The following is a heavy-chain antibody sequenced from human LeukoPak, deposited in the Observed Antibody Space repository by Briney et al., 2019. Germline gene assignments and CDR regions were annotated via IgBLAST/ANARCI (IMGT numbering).Heavy chain of an antibody. V-gene: IGHV3-33*01. Sequence: GGSLRLSCAVSGFTFSSYGMHWVRQAPGKGLEWVAVIWYDGSNKYYADSVKGRFTISRDNSKNTLYLQMNSLRAEDTAVYYCAREGYDYVWGSYRPGFWGFDYWVRGTLVTVSS. D-gene: IGHD3-16*02. J-gene: IGHJ4*02. CDR2: IWYDGSNK. CDR1: GFTFSSYG. CDR3: AREGYDYVWGSYRPGFWGFDY.